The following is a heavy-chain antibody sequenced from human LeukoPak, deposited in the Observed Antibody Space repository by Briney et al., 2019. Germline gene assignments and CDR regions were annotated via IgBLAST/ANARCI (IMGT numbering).Heavy chain of an antibody. V-gene: IGHV4-39*01. CDR2: IYYSGST. D-gene: IGHD3-10*01. J-gene: IGHJ5*02. CDR3: ARQERITMVRGVTPYNWFDP. Sequence: PSETLSLTCTVSGGSISSYYWGWIRQPPGKGLEWIGSIYYSGSTYYNPSLKSRVTISVDTSKNQFSLKLSSVTAADTAVYYCARQERITMVRGVTPYNWFDPWGQGTLVTVSS. CDR1: GGSISSYY.